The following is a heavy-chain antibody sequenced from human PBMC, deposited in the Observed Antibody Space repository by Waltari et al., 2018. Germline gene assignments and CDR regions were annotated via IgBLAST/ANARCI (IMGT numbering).Heavy chain of an antibody. Sequence: QVQLVQSGAEVKKPGSSVKVSCKASGGTFSSYTISWVRQAPGQGLEWMGRIIPILGIANYAQKFQGRVTITADKSTSTAYRELSSLRSEDTAVYYCARSDLYCSSTSCYGHYYGMDVWGQGTTVTVSS. V-gene: IGHV1-69*02. CDR3: ARSDLYCSSTSCYGHYYGMDV. J-gene: IGHJ6*02. CDR2: IIPILGIA. D-gene: IGHD2-2*01. CDR1: GGTFSSYT.